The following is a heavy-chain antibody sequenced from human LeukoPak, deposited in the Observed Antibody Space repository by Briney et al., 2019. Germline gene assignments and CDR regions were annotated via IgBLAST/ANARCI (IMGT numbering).Heavy chain of an antibody. Sequence: ASVKVSCKASGYXFTGYYIHWVRQAPGQGLEWMGWIDPNSGATNYAQKFQGRVTMTRDTSIGTAYMELSSLRSDDTAIYYCARDVGDWGQGTLVTVSS. J-gene: IGHJ4*02. V-gene: IGHV1-2*02. CDR3: ARDVGD. D-gene: IGHD3-16*01. CDR2: IDPNSGAT. CDR1: GYXFTGYY.